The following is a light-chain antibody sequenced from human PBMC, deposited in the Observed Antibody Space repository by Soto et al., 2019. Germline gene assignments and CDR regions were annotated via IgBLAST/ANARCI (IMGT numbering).Light chain of an antibody. CDR2: DAS. V-gene: IGKV1-5*01. J-gene: IGKJ3*01. Sequence: DIQMTQSPSTLSASVGDRVTITCRASQSISSWLAWYQQKAGKAPKLLIYDASRLESGVKERLSGSGSGTAFTLTISSLQPDDFATDYCQQYNSLFTCGPGTKVDIK. CDR3: QQYNSLFT. CDR1: QSISSW.